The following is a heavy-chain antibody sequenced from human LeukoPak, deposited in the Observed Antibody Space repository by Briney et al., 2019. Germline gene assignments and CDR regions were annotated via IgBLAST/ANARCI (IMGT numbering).Heavy chain of an antibody. CDR3: ARAASAYAFDI. Sequence: GGSLRLSCAATGFTLSMDWMHWVRQAPGKGLVWVSGMNADGSSTNYADSVKGRFTISRDNAKNTLYLQTNSLRAEDTAVYYCARAASAYAFDIWGQGTMVTVSS. J-gene: IGHJ3*02. V-gene: IGHV3-74*01. CDR2: MNADGSST. D-gene: IGHD3-3*01. CDR1: GFTLSMDW.